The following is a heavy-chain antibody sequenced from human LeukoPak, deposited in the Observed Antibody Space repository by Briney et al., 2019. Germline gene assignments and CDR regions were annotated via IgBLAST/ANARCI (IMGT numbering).Heavy chain of an antibody. CDR2: IYCSGST. CDR3: ARGWELQDY. CDR1: GGSISSHY. J-gene: IGHJ4*02. Sequence: SETLSLTCTVSGGSISSHYWSWIRQPPGKGLEWIGYIYCSGSTNYNPSLKSRVTISVDTSKNQFSLKLSSVTAADTAVYYCARGWELQDYWGQGTLVTVSS. V-gene: IGHV4-59*11. D-gene: IGHD1-26*01.